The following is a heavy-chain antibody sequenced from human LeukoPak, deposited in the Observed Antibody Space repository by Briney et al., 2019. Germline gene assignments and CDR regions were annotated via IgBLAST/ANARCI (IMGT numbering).Heavy chain of an antibody. V-gene: IGHV3-11*01. CDR3: AKNGDRGAYCTGGTCYPYFYYYMDV. J-gene: IGHJ6*03. Sequence: PGGSLRLSCAASGFTFSDYYMSWIRQAPGKGLEWVSYISNSGNTIYYADSVKGRFTISRDNAKNSLYLQMNSLRAEDTAIYYCAKNGDRGAYCTGGTCYPYFYYYMDVWGKGTTVTI. CDR2: ISNSGNTI. CDR1: GFTFSDYY. D-gene: IGHD2-15*01.